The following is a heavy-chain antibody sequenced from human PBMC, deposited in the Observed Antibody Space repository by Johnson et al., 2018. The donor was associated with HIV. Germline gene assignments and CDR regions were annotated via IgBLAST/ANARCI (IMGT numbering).Heavy chain of an antibody. J-gene: IGHJ3*02. CDR1: GFTFTSYG. V-gene: IGHV3-30*02. CDR2: IRYDGSNK. D-gene: IGHD5-12*01. Sequence: QVQLVESGGGLVQPGVSLTLSCAASGFTFTSYGMHWVRQAPGKGLEWVAFIRYDGSNKYYSDSVKGRFTISRDNSKNTLYLQMKSLRGEDTAIYYCAKDVRNGYNGYDPGGPGGGFDIWGQGTRVTVSS. CDR3: AKDVRNGYNGYDPGGPGGGFDI.